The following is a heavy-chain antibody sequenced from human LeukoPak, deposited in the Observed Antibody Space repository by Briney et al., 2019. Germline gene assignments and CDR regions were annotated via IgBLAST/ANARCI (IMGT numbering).Heavy chain of an antibody. CDR1: GDSVSSNSAA. CDR3: ARDTLTGTPHYYGMDV. D-gene: IGHD1-1*01. J-gene: IGHJ6*02. CDR2: TYYRSKWYN. Sequence: SQTLSLTCALSGDSVSSNSAAWNWIRQSPSRGLEWLGRTYYRSKWYNDYAVSVKSRITINPDTSKNQFSLQLNSVTPEDTAVYYCARDTLTGTPHYYGMDVWGQGTTVTVSS. V-gene: IGHV6-1*01.